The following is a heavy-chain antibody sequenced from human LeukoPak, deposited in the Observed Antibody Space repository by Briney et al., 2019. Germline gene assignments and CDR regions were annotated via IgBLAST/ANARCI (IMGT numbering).Heavy chain of an antibody. CDR2: ISCGGVST. CDR3: VRGVGVSRFNYFDP. D-gene: IGHD5-24*01. Sequence: GGSLRLSCAASGFTFSSYVMSWVRQAPGKGLEWVSAISCGGVSTYYADSVKGRFTISRDNSKNTLYLQMNSLRDDDTAVYYCVRGVGVSRFNYFDPWGQGTLVTVSS. V-gene: IGHV3-23*01. J-gene: IGHJ5*02. CDR1: GFTFSSYV.